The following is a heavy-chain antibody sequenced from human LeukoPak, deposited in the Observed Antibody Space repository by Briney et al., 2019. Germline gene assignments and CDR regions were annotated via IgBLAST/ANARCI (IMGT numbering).Heavy chain of an antibody. CDR2: FFYSGST. J-gene: IGHJ5*02. CDR3: ARSSEDFYGSGKFDP. Sequence: SETLSLTCTVSGGSISSRTYYWGWIRQPPGKGLEWLGSFFYSGSTYSNPSLKSRVTFSVDTSKNQFSLKLDFVTAADTAVYYCARSSEDFYGSGKFDPWGQGTLVTVSS. CDR1: GGSISSRTYY. V-gene: IGHV4-39*01. D-gene: IGHD3-10*01.